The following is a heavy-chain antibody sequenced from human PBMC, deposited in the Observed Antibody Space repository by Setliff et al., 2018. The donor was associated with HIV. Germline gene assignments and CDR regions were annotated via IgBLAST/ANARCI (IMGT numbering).Heavy chain of an antibody. CDR1: GGSISSYY. D-gene: IGHD6-19*01. J-gene: IGHJ6*03. CDR3: ARGYPGIAVAGLSYYYYYYMDV. V-gene: IGHV4-59*01. CDR2: IYASGII. Sequence: SETLSLTCTVSGGSISSYYWSWIRQSPGKGLEWIGRIYASGIINYNPSLKSRVTISVDTSKNQFSLKLSSVTAADTAVYYCARGYPGIAVAGLSYYYYYYMDVWGKGTTVTVSS.